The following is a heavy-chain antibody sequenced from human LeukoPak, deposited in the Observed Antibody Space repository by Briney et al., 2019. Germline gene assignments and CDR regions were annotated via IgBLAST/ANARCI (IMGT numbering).Heavy chain of an antibody. CDR2: IYSGGST. CDR1: GFTLSSYA. Sequence: GGSLRLSCVVSGFTLSSYAMSWVRQAPGKGLEWVSLIYSGGSTYYADSVKGRFTISRDNSKNTLYLQMNSLRAEDTAVYYCASGYSTSSAGFDPWGQGTLVTVSS. V-gene: IGHV3-66*01. CDR3: ASGYSTSSAGFDP. D-gene: IGHD6-13*01. J-gene: IGHJ5*02.